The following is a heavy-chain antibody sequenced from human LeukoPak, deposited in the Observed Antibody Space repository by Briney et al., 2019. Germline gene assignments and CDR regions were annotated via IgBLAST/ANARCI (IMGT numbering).Heavy chain of an antibody. V-gene: IGHV3-9*01. D-gene: IGHD5-12*01. J-gene: IGHJ4*02. Sequence: QPGRSLRLSCAASGFTFNDYAMHWVRQAPGKGLEWVSGISWHSGSIAYADSVKGRFAISRDNAKNSLYLQMNSLRAEDTAVYYCARKGFYSGYDWGQGTLVTVSS. CDR1: GFTFNDYA. CDR3: ARKGFYSGYD. CDR2: ISWHSGSI.